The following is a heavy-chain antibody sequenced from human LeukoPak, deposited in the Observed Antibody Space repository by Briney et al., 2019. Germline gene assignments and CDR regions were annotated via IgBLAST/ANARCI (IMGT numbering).Heavy chain of an antibody. CDR1: GYTFTNFY. V-gene: IGHV1-2*06. D-gene: IGHD3-22*01. Sequence: ASVKVSCKASGYTFTNFYVHWVRQAPGQGLEWMGRINPNTGGTNYAQKFQGRVTLTRDTSIGTAYMEVNSLRSDDTAVYFCAITIVENAYDVWVQGTMVTVSS. J-gene: IGHJ3*01. CDR3: AITIVENAYDV. CDR2: INPNTGGT.